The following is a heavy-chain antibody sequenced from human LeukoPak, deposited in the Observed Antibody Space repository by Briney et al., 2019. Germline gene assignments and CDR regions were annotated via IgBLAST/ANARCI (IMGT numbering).Heavy chain of an antibody. V-gene: IGHV4-4*07. CDR2: IYTSGST. J-gene: IGHJ5*02. CDR3: AREAYCSSTSCYGLDWFDP. D-gene: IGHD2-2*01. CDR1: GGSISSYY. Sequence: PSETLSLTXTVSGGSISSYYWSWIRQPAGKGLEWIGRIYTSGSTNDNPSLKSRVTMSVDTSKNQFSLKLSSVPAADTAVYYCAREAYCSSTSCYGLDWFDPWGQGTLVTVSS.